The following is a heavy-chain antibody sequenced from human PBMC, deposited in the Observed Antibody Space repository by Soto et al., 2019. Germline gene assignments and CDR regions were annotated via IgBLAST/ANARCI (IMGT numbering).Heavy chain of an antibody. Sequence: GGSLRLSCAGSGFAFDDYGMSWVRQTPGKGLEWVSGINWNGASAGYADSVKGRFTISRDNAKNSLYLQMNNLRAEDTALYHCARGAYCRATSCYLFFAHWGQGTLVTVSS. J-gene: IGHJ4*02. D-gene: IGHD2-2*01. V-gene: IGHV3-20*01. CDR2: INWNGASA. CDR1: GFAFDDYG. CDR3: ARGAYCRATSCYLFFAH.